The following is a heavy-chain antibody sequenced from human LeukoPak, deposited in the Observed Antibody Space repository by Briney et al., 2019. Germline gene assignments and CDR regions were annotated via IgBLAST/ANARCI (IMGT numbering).Heavy chain of an antibody. CDR3: ARDTLEYSNSPDALDI. CDR1: GFTFSAYE. V-gene: IGHV3-48*03. D-gene: IGHD4-23*01. J-gene: IGHJ3*02. CDR2: IGSSGSTV. Sequence: GGSLRLSCAASGFTFSAYEMNWVRQTPGKGLEWVSYIGSSGSTVYYADSVKGRFTISRDNAKNSLYMQMESLRDEDTAIYYCARDTLEYSNSPDALDIWGQGTMVTVSS.